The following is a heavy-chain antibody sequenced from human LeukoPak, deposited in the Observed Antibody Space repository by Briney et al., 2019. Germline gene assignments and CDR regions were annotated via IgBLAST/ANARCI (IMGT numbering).Heavy chain of an antibody. Sequence: SETLSLTCAVSGGSISSYYWRWIRQPAGKGLELIGRIYASGSTNYNPSLKSRVTMSVDTSKNQFSLKLSSVTAADTAVYYCARDKEYQLPLGVGNWFDPWGQGTLVTVSS. J-gene: IGHJ5*02. CDR3: ARDKEYQLPLGVGNWFDP. CDR1: GGSISSYY. V-gene: IGHV4-4*07. D-gene: IGHD2-2*01. CDR2: IYASGST.